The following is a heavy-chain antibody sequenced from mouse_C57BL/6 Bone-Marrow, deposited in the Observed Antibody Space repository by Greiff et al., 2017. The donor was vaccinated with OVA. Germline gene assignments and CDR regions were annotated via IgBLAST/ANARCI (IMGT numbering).Heavy chain of an antibody. CDR1: GFNIKDDY. D-gene: IGHD3-2*02. J-gene: IGHJ3*01. Sequence: EVQLQQSGAELVRPGASVKLSCTASGFNIKDDYMHWVKQRPEQGLEWIGWIDPENGDTEYASKFQGKATITADTSSNTAYLQLSSLTAEDAAVCYCTSRTAQARAYWGQGTLVTVSA. V-gene: IGHV14-4*01. CDR3: TSRTAQARAY. CDR2: IDPENGDT.